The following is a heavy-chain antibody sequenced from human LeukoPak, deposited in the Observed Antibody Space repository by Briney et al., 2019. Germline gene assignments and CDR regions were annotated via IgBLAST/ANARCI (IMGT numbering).Heavy chain of an antibody. CDR3: ARVFTIFGVVIRLLDY. D-gene: IGHD3-3*01. J-gene: IGHJ4*02. CDR1: GFTYSSYW. Sequence: GGSLRLSCAASGFTYSSYWVSWVRQAPGKGLEWVAHIKQDGSEKYYVDSVKGRFTISRDNAKNSLYLQMNSLRAEDTAVYYCARVFTIFGVVIRLLDYWGQGTLVTVSS. V-gene: IGHV3-7*01. CDR2: IKQDGSEK.